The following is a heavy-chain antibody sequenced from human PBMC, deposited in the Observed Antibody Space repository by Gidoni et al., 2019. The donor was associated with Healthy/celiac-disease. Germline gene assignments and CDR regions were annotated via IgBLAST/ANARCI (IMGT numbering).Heavy chain of an antibody. CDR2: IYTSGST. Sequence: QVQLQASGPGLVKPSQTLSLTCTVSGGPISRGSYYWSWIRQPAGKGLEWIGRIYTSGSTNYNPSLKSRVTISVDTSKNQFSLKLSSVTAADTAVYYCARDTGDYVRENYYYYYMDVWGKGTTVTVSS. V-gene: IGHV4-61*02. D-gene: IGHD4-17*01. CDR1: GGPISRGSYY. CDR3: ARDTGDYVRENYYYYYMDV. J-gene: IGHJ6*03.